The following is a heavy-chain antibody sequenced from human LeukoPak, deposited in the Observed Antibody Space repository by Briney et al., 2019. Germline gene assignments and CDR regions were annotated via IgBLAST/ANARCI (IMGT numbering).Heavy chain of an antibody. D-gene: IGHD6-19*01. J-gene: IGHJ3*02. Sequence: GGSLRLSCAASGFTFSNAWMSWVRQAPGKGLEWVSAISGSGGSTYYADSVKGRFTISRDNSKNTLYLQMNSLRAEDTAVYYCAKDRSSGWTDAFDIWGQGTMVTVSS. CDR1: GFTFSNAW. V-gene: IGHV3-23*01. CDR2: ISGSGGST. CDR3: AKDRSSGWTDAFDI.